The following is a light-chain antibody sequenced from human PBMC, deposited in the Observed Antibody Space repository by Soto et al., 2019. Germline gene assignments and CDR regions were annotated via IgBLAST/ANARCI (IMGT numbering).Light chain of an antibody. CDR2: GAF. CDR1: QSVTSSY. V-gene: IGKV3-20*01. J-gene: IGKJ5*01. CDR3: QQYGYSPIT. Sequence: VCTQSPVTLSFSFGESSTLSCRASQSVTSSYLAWYQQRPGQAPRLLIFGAFSRATGIPDRFSGSGSGTDFTLTISRLEPEDFALYYCQQYGYSPITFGQGTRLEIK.